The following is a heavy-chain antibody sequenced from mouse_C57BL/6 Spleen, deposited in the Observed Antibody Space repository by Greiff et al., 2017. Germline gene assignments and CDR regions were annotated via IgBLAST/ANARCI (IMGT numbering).Heavy chain of an antibody. CDR3: ARENITTVVADYFDY. J-gene: IGHJ2*01. D-gene: IGHD1-1*01. CDR2: INPSSGYT. V-gene: IGHV1-4*01. Sequence: VQLVESGAELARPGASVKMSCKASGYTFTSYTMHWVKQRPGQGLEWIGYINPSSGYTKYNQKFKDKATLTADKSSSTAYMQLSSLTSEDSAVYYCARENITTVVADYFDYWGQGTTLTVSS. CDR1: GYTFTSYT.